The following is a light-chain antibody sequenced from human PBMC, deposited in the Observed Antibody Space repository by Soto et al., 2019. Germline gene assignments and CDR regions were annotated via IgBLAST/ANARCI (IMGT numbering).Light chain of an antibody. Sequence: QAVLTQPPSASGTPGQRVTISCSGSSSNIGSNYVYWYQQLPGTAPKLLIYSNNQRPSGVPDRFSGSKSGTSASLAISGLRSEDEAQYYCAAWDDSLSGNWVFGGGTQLTVL. CDR1: SSNIGSNY. J-gene: IGLJ3*02. CDR2: SNN. V-gene: IGLV1-47*02. CDR3: AAWDDSLSGNWV.